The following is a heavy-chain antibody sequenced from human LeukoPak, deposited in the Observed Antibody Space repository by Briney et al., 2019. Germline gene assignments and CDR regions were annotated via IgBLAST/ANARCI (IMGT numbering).Heavy chain of an antibody. Sequence: GGSLRLSCAASGFTFSSYGMHWVRQAPGKGLEWVAVISYDGSNKYYADSVKGRFTISRDNSKNTLYLQMNSLRAEDTAVYYCARDSYDSAIGYWGQGTLVTVSS. D-gene: IGHD3-22*01. CDR1: GFTFSSYG. CDR3: ARDSYDSAIGY. J-gene: IGHJ4*02. CDR2: ISYDGSNK. V-gene: IGHV3-30*03.